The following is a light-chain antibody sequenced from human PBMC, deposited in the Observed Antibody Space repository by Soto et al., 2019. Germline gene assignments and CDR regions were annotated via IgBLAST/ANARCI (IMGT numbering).Light chain of an antibody. Sequence: DIVMTQSTDSLAVSLGERATINCKSSQSVLYRSNNKNYLAWYQQKPGQPPKLLIYWASTRQFGVPDRFSGSGSGTDFTLIISSLQAEDVGIYYCQQYYSPPVTFGGGTKVEIK. J-gene: IGKJ4*01. V-gene: IGKV4-1*01. CDR2: WAS. CDR3: QQYYSPPVT. CDR1: QSVLYRSNNKNY.